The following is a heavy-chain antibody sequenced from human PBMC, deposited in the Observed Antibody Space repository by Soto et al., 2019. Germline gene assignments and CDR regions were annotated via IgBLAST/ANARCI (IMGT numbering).Heavy chain of an antibody. V-gene: IGHV3-23*01. D-gene: IGHD3-16*01. CDR2: ISGSGGST. Sequence: GGSLRLSCAASGFTFSAFTMSWVRQAPGKGLEWVSAISGSGGSTFYADSVKGRFTISRDNSKSTLFLQMSSLRAEDTAVYYCAKLGSDFLNWFDPWGQGT. CDR3: AKLGSDFLNWFDP. CDR1: GFTFSAFT. J-gene: IGHJ5*02.